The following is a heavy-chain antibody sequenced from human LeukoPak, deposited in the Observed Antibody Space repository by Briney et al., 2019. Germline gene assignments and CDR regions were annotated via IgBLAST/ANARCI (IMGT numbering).Heavy chain of an antibody. V-gene: IGHV3-9*03. CDR3: AKGGSGSYFDY. CDR1: GFTFDDYA. D-gene: IGHD1-26*01. CDR2: ISWNSGSI. Sequence: QPGGSLRLSCAASGFTFDDYAMHWVRQAPGKGLEWVSGISWNSGSIGYADSVKGRFTISRDNAKNSLYLQMNSLRAEDMALYYCAKGGSGSYFDYWGQGTLVTVSS. J-gene: IGHJ4*02.